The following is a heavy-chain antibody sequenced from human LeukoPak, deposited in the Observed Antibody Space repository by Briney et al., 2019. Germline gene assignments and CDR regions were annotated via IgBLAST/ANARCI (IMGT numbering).Heavy chain of an antibody. D-gene: IGHD4-17*01. V-gene: IGHV1-69*06. CDR1: GGTFSSYA. CDR3: ARDGRRRLDYGDSENWFDP. J-gene: IGHJ5*02. Sequence: SVKVSRKASGGTFSSYAISWVRQAPGQGLEWMGGIIPIFGTANYAQKFQGRVTITADKSTSTAYMELSSLRSEDTAVYYCARDGRRRLDYGDSENWFDPWGQGTLVTVSS. CDR2: IIPIFGTA.